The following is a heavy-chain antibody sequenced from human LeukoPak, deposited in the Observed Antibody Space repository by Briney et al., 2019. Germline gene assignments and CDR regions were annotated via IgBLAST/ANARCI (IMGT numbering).Heavy chain of an antibody. CDR2: ITSSSSYI. D-gene: IGHD1-26*01. Sequence: GGSLRLSCVASGFTFNTYNMNWVRQAPGKGLEWVSSITSSSSYIYYADSVKGRFTISRDNAKNSLYLQMNSLRAEDTAVYYCARDGGAGANDAFDIWGQGTMVTVSS. CDR3: ARDGGAGANDAFDI. CDR1: GFTFNTYN. V-gene: IGHV3-21*01. J-gene: IGHJ3*02.